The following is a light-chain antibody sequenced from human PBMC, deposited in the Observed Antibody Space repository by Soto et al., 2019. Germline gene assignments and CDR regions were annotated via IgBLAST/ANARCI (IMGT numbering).Light chain of an antibody. V-gene: IGLV2-11*01. CDR1: SSDVGGYNS. Sequence: QSALTQPRSVSGSPGQSVTISCTGASSDVGGYNSVSWYQQHPGKAPKLMIYDVTKRPSGVPDRFSGSKSGNTASLTISGLQAEDEADYYCCSYAGSYTLVFGGRTKLTVL. J-gene: IGLJ2*01. CDR3: CSYAGSYTLV. CDR2: DVT.